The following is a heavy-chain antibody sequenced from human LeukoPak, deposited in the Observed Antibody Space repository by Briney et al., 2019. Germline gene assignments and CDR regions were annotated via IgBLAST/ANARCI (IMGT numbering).Heavy chain of an antibody. CDR2: TYYRSKWFH. V-gene: IGHV6-1*01. CDR1: GDSVSSNSAA. CDR3: ARKAGSSDWFDR. Sequence: SQTLSLTCAISGDSVSSNSAAWNWIRQPPSRGLEWLGRTYYRSKWFHDYAVSVKSRITINPDTSKNQFSLQLNSVTPEDTAVYYCARKAGSSDWFDRWGQGTLVTVSS. J-gene: IGHJ5*02.